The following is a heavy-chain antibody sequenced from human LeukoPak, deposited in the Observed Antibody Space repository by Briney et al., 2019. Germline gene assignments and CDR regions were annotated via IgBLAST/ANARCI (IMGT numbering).Heavy chain of an antibody. CDR2: IKQDGSEK. V-gene: IGHV3-7*01. J-gene: IGHJ4*02. D-gene: IGHD3-10*01. Sequence: GGSLRLSCAASGFTFSSYWMSWVRQAPGKGLEWVANIKQDGSEKYYVDSVKGRFTISRDNAKNSLYLQMNSLRAEDTAVYYCARTSPYCYGSSHFDYWGQGTLVTVSS. CDR3: ARTSPYCYGSSHFDY. CDR1: GFTFSSYW.